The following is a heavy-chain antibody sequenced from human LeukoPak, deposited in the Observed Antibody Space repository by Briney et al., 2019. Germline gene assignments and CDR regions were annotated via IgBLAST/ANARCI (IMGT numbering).Heavy chain of an antibody. V-gene: IGHV3-7*01. CDR3: ARGGDGYTDYFDY. J-gene: IGHJ4*02. CDR2: IKQDGSEN. Sequence: GGSLRLSWAASGFTFSSDWMTWVRQAPGKGLEWVATIKQDGSENYYVDSVKGRFTISRDNAKNSLFLQMNSLRAEDTAVYYCARGGDGYTDYFDYWGQGTLVTVSS. CDR1: GFTFSSDW. D-gene: IGHD5-24*01.